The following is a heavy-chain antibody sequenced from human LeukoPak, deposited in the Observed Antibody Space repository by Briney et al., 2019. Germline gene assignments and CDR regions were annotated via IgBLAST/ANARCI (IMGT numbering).Heavy chain of an antibody. D-gene: IGHD3-22*01. V-gene: IGHV4-39*07. CDR1: GGSISSSSYY. J-gene: IGHJ4*02. CDR2: IYYSGST. Sequence: SETLSHTCTVSGGSISSSSYYWGWIRQPPGKGLEWIGSIYYSGSTYYNPSLKSRITISVDTSRNQFSLKLSSVTAADTAVYYCARDSPTNYYDSSGYYSGVDYWGQGTLVTVSS. CDR3: ARDSPTNYYDSSGYYSGVDY.